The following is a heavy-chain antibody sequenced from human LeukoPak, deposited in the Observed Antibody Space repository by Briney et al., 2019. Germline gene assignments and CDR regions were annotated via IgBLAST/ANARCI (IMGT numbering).Heavy chain of an antibody. Sequence: PGGSLTLSCAGSGFTFRGSAMHWLRQASGKGLEWVGRIRSKSNSYATAYAASVKGRFTISRDDSKNTAYLQMNSLKTEDTAVYYCTRAYSSGWYPHWYYYYYMDVWGKGTTVTVSS. V-gene: IGHV3-73*01. CDR1: GFTFRGSA. J-gene: IGHJ6*03. CDR2: IRSKSNSYAT. CDR3: TRAYSSGWYPHWYYYYYMDV. D-gene: IGHD6-19*01.